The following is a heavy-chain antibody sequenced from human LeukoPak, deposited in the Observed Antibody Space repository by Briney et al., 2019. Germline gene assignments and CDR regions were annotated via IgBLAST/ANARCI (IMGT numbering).Heavy chain of an antibody. D-gene: IGHD2-2*01. CDR2: IHNTGST. V-gene: IGHV4-39*01. CDR3: AKSHLRVPHDY. Sequence: KPSETLSLTCTVSGGSISSVAYYWGWIRQPPGKGLEWIATIHNTGSTYYNPSLKSRITISIDASRNQISLELNSVTAADTAIYYCAKSHLRVPHDYWGQGTLVTVSS. J-gene: IGHJ4*02. CDR1: GGSISSVAYY.